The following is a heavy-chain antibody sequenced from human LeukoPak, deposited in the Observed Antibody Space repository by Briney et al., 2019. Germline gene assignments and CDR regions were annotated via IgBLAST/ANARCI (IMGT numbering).Heavy chain of an antibody. CDR2: INHSGST. J-gene: IGHJ5*02. CDR3: ARGGYCSGGSCYSVWFDP. CDR1: GGSFSGYY. D-gene: IGHD2-15*01. V-gene: IGHV4-34*01. Sequence: SETLSLTCAVYGGSFSGYYWSWIRQPPGKGVEWFGEINHSGSTNYNPSLKSRVTISVDTSKNQFSLKLSSVTAADTAVYYCARGGYCSGGSCYSVWFDPWGQGTLVTVSS.